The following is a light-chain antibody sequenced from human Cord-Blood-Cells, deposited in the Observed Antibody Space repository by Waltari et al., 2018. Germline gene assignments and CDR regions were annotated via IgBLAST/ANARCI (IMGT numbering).Light chain of an antibody. CDR1: SSDVGGYNY. Sequence: QSALTQPASVSGSPGQSITISCTGTSSDVGGYNYVSWYQQHPGKAPKLMIYDVSKRPSGVSYRFSGSTSGNTASLTISGLQAEDEADYYCSSYTSSSTWVFGGGTKLTVL. V-gene: IGLV2-14*01. CDR2: DVS. CDR3: SSYTSSSTWV. J-gene: IGLJ3*02.